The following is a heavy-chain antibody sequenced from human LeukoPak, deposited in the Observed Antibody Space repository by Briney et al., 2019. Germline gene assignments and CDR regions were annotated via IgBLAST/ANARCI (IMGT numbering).Heavy chain of an antibody. CDR3: AINGGGDSGYGNFDY. J-gene: IGHJ4*02. V-gene: IGHV3-9*01. D-gene: IGHD5-12*01. CDR2: INWNSDSI. Sequence: GGSLRLSCAVFGFTFDDYAMHWVRQVPGKGLEWVSGINWNSDSIGYADSVKGRFTTSRDNAKNSLYLQMNSLRAEDTAFYYCAINGGGDSGYGNFDYWGQGTLVTVSS. CDR1: GFTFDDYA.